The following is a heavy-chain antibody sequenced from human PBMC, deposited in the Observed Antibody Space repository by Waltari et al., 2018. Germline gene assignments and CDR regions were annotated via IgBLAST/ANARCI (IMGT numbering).Heavy chain of an antibody. CDR2: IYHSGST. Sequence: QVQLQESGPGLVKPSETLSLTCAVSGYFISSGYYWGWIRQPPGKGLEWIGSIYHSGSTYYNPSLKSRVTISVDTSKNQFSLKLSSVTAADTAVYYCARLFVAATGYFDYWGQGTLVTVSS. D-gene: IGHD2-15*01. J-gene: IGHJ4*02. CDR1: GYFISSGYY. V-gene: IGHV4-38-2*01. CDR3: ARLFVAATGYFDY.